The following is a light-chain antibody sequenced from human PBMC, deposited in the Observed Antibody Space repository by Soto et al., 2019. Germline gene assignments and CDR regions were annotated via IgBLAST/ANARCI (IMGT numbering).Light chain of an antibody. CDR2: WAS. CDR1: QSLLYTSNNKNY. CDR3: QQYYTTPRT. Sequence: DFAVTQSPKSLAVTLGGRATINCKSSQSLLYTSNNKNYLAWYQQKPGQPPKLIIYWASTRESRVPDRFKGSGSGTDFTLTISNLQAEDAAVYYCQQYYTTPRTFGQGTKVEI. J-gene: IGKJ1*01. V-gene: IGKV4-1*01.